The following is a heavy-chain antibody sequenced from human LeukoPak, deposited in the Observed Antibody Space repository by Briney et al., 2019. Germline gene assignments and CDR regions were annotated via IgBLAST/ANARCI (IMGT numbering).Heavy chain of an antibody. V-gene: IGHV3-23*01. J-gene: IGHJ4*02. Sequence: PGGSLRLSCAASGFTFSSYAMSWVRQAPREGLEWVSAISGSGGSTYYADSVKGRFTISRDNSKNTLYLQMNSLRAEDTAVYYCAKDENSSGYYRSSFDYWGQGTLVTVSS. D-gene: IGHD3-22*01. CDR1: GFTFSSYA. CDR2: ISGSGGST. CDR3: AKDENSSGYYRSSFDY.